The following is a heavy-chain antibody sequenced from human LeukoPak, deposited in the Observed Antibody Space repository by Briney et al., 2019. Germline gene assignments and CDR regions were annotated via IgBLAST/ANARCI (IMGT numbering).Heavy chain of an antibody. Sequence: ASVTVSCKASGYTFTAYYIHWVRQAPGQGLEWMGWINPNSGGTNYAQKFQGRVPMTSDTPISTAYMELSSLRSDDTAVYYCAREGQYCGSTTCYTGFGFWGQGTLVTVSS. CDR2: INPNSGGT. CDR3: AREGQYCGSTTCYTGFGF. CDR1: GYTFTAYY. D-gene: IGHD2-2*02. J-gene: IGHJ4*02. V-gene: IGHV1-2*02.